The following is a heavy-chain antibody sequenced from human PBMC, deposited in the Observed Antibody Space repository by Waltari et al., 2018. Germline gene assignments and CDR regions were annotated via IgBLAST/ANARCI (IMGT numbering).Heavy chain of an antibody. V-gene: IGHV3-21*01. CDR1: GFSFSRYD. J-gene: IGHJ4*01. CDR2: ITSSGTYI. D-gene: IGHD4-17*01. Sequence: AQLVESGGGLVKPGGSLRLSCAASGFSFSRYDMHWVRQAPGRGLEWVSSITSSGTYIYYADSVKGRFTISRDNAKNSLFLHMSSLRAEDTAVYYCARDFSYGDWGQGTLVTVSS. CDR3: ARDFSYGD.